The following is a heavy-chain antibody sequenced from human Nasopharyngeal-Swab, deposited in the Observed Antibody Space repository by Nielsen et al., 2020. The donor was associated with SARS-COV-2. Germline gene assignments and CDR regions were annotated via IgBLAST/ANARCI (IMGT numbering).Heavy chain of an antibody. CDR1: GFTFSSYS. CDR3: ARDSRWLDAMDY. V-gene: IGHV3-30*03. D-gene: IGHD6-19*01. J-gene: IGHJ4*02. Sequence: GGSLRLSCAASGFTFSSYSMHWVRQPPGKGLEWVAGISCDGSVKYSADSVKGRFTVSRDSSKNTLYLEMNSLRAGDTAVYYCARDSRWLDAMDYWGQGTLVTVSS. CDR2: ISCDGSVK.